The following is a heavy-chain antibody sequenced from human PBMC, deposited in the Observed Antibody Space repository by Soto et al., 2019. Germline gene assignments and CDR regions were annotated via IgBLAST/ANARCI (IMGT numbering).Heavy chain of an antibody. Sequence: QVQLVQSGAEVKKPGSSVKVSCKASGGSLSNYGISWVRQAPGQGLEWMGAIIPVFGTLNYVQKFQYRVTITADESTNTGYMEVRSLTSEHTAVYYCARGDATKIVVTTYYGMDVWGQGTTVTVSS. D-gene: IGHD3-22*01. CDR3: ARGDATKIVVTTYYGMDV. V-gene: IGHV1-69*12. CDR1: GGSLSNYG. CDR2: IIPVFGTL. J-gene: IGHJ6*02.